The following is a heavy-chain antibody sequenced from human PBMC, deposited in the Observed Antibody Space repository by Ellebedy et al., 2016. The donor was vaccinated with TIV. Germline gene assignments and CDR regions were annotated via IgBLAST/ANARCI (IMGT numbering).Heavy chain of an antibody. CDR1: GGSISSYY. Sequence: MPSETLSLTCTVSGGSISSYYWSWIRQPPGKGLEWIGYIYYSGSTNYNPSLKSRVTISVDTSKNQFSLKLSSVTAADTAVYYCARVGDSSSSWGDFDYWGQGTLVTVSS. D-gene: IGHD6-13*01. J-gene: IGHJ4*02. CDR3: ARVGDSSSSWGDFDY. CDR2: IYYSGST. V-gene: IGHV4-59*01.